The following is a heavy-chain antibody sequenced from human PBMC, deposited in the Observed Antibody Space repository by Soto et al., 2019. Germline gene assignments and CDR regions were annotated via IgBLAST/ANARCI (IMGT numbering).Heavy chain of an antibody. CDR2: ISGNGRNE. CDR1: GFLFNDYA. J-gene: IGHJ6*03. Sequence: DVQLLESGGGLVPPGGSLRLSCAASGFLFNDYAMTWVRQAPGKGLEWVSAISGNGRNEYYADSVKGRFTISRDSSENMMSLQRNGLRAEDTAKYYCVKGMNYYYYYMDVWGKGTTVTVSS. CDR3: VKGMNYYYYYMDV. V-gene: IGHV3-23*01.